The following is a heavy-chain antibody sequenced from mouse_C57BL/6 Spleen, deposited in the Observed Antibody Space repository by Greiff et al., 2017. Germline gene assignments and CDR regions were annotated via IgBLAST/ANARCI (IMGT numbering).Heavy chain of an antibody. D-gene: IGHD1-1*01. CDR2: ISSGSSTI. CDR1: GFTFSDYG. Sequence: DVQLVESGGGLVKPGGSLKLSCAASGFTFSDYGMHWVRQAPEKGLEWVAYISSGSSTIYYADTVKGRFTSSRDNAKNTLFLQRTSLRSEDTAMYYGAPTVGASMDYWGQGTSVTVSS. J-gene: IGHJ4*01. CDR3: APTVGASMDY. V-gene: IGHV5-17*01.